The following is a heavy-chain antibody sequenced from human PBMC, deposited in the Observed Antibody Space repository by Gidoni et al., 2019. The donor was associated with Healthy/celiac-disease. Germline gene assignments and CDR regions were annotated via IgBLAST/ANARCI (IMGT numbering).Heavy chain of an antibody. Sequence: EVQLVESGGGLVQPGRSLRLSCTASGFTFGDYAMSWVRQAPGKGLEWVGFIRSKAYGGTTEYAASVKGRFTISRDDSKSIAYLQMNSLKTEDTAVYYCTRRGYSSSWVPDYYYYYMDVWGKGTTVTVSS. CDR1: GFTFGDYA. D-gene: IGHD6-6*01. V-gene: IGHV3-49*04. J-gene: IGHJ6*03. CDR2: IRSKAYGGTT. CDR3: TRRGYSSSWVPDYYYYYMDV.